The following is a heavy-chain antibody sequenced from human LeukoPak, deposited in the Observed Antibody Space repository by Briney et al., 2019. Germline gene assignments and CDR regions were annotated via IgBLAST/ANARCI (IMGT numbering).Heavy chain of an antibody. CDR2: MNPNSGNT. V-gene: IGHV1-8*01. CDR1: GYTFTSYD. Sequence: ASAKVSCKASGYTFTSYDINWVRQATGQGLEWMGWMNPNSGNTGYAQKFQGRVTMTRNTSISTAYMELSSLRSEDTAVYYCARGSYFCTSCSQNWFDPWGQGTLVTVSS. CDR3: ARGSYFCTSCSQNWFDP. J-gene: IGHJ5*02. D-gene: IGHD2-2*01.